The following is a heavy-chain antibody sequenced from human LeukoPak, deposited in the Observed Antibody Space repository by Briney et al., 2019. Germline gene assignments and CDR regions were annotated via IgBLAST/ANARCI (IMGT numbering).Heavy chain of an antibody. CDR2: IYYSGST. CDR3: ARDQTGSEGIIDY. V-gene: IGHV4-59*01. D-gene: IGHD3-10*01. Sequence: SETLSLTCTVSGGSISSYYWSWIRQPPGKGLEWNGYIYYSGSTNYNPSLKSRVTISVDTSKNQFSLKLSSVTAADTAVYYCARDQTGSEGIIDYWGQGTLVTVSS. CDR1: GGSISSYY. J-gene: IGHJ4*02.